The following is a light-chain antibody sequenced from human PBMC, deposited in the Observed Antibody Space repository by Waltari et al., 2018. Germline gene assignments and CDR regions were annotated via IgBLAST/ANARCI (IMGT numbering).Light chain of an antibody. CDR2: GTF. CDR1: QTIRTTY. J-gene: IGKJ4*01. CDR3: QQYDISPLT. V-gene: IGKV3-20*01. Sequence: EIVLSQSPGTLSLSPGEGAPLSCRTSQTIRTTYLAWYQQKPGQAPTLLIYGTFSRATGIPDMFTGSGSGTDFSLTISSLEPEDFATYYCQQYDISPLTFGGGTKVEI.